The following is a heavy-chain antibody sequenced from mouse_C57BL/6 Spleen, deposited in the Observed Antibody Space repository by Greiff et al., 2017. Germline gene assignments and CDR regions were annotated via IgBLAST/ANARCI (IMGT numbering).Heavy chain of an antibody. J-gene: IGHJ3*01. CDR3: AGEGDSSGPAWFAY. V-gene: IGHV1-61*01. D-gene: IGHD3-2*02. CDR2: IYPSDSET. CDR1: GYTFTSYW. Sequence: VQLQQPGAELVRPGSSVKLSCKASGYTFTSYWMDWVKQRPGQGLEWIGNIYPSDSETHYNQKFKDKATLTVDKSSSTAYMQLRSLTSEDSAVYYCAGEGDSSGPAWFAYWGQGTLVTVSA.